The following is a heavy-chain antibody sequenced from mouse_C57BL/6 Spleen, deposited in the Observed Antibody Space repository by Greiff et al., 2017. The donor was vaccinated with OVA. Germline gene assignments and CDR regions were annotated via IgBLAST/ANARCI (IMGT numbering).Heavy chain of an antibody. CDR1: GYTFTSYW. V-gene: IGHV1-59*01. CDR2: IDPSDSYT. J-gene: IGHJ4*01. CDR3: ARWVYGNYGAMDY. Sequence: QVQLQQPGAELVRPGTSVTLSCKASGYTFTSYWMHWVKQRPGQGLEWIGVIDPSDSYTNYNQKFKGKATLTVDTSSSTAYMQLSSLTSEDSAVYYCARWVYGNYGAMDYWGQGTSVTVSS. D-gene: IGHD2-10*02.